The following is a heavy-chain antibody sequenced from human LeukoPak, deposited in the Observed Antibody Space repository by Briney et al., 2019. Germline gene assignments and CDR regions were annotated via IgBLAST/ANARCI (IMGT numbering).Heavy chain of an antibody. Sequence: PGGSLRLSCSASGFTFSNFPMHWVRQAPGKGLEYVSAVSSDGGSTYYADSVRGRFTISRDNSKNTLPLQMGSLRAEDTAVYYCVKAILFGSISYYADWGQGTLVTVSS. CDR3: VKAILFGSISYYAD. V-gene: IGHV3-64D*09. CDR2: VSSDGGST. J-gene: IGHJ4*02. CDR1: GFTFSNFP. D-gene: IGHD3-22*01.